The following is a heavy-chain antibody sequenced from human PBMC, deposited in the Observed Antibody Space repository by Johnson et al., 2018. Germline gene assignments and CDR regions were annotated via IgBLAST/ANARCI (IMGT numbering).Heavy chain of an antibody. D-gene: IGHD1-26*01. CDR2: ISSSGSYT. CDR3: VRGGYNGNYWGVRDAFDI. CDR1: GFTFSTSV. V-gene: IGHV3-21*01. Sequence: VQLVESGGGLVKPGGSLRLSCEASGFTFSTSVMNWVRHAPGKGLECVSSISSSGSYTYYADSLKGRFTISRDNAKNSLFLQMNSLRGDDTAVYYCVRGGYNGNYWGVRDAFDIWGQGTMVTVSS. J-gene: IGHJ3*02.